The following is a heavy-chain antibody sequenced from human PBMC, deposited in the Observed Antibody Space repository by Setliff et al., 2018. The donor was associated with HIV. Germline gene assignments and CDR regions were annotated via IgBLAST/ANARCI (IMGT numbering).Heavy chain of an antibody. V-gene: IGHV4-38-2*01. J-gene: IGHJ5*01. CDR1: GYSISIDYY. CDR3: ARHFGYNPGWFDS. D-gene: IGHD3-10*01. Sequence: PSETLSLTCAVSGYSISIDYYWNWIRQPAGKGLEWIGRVYASAYSNYNPSLKSRVTISVDTSKNQFSLKLSSVTAADTAVYYCARHFGYNPGWFDSWGQGTLVTVSS. CDR2: VYASAYS.